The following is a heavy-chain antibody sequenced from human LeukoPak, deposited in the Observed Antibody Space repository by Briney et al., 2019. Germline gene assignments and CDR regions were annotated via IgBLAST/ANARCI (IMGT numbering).Heavy chain of an antibody. CDR3: ARDNDWAFHY. CDR2: INHNGEMI. J-gene: IGHJ4*02. D-gene: IGHD3-9*01. CDR1: GFTFSNYV. Sequence: PGGSLRLSCAASGFTFSNYVISWVRQAPGKGLEWVSYINHNGEMILYPGFVKGRFTISRDNAKNSLYLQMNSLRDEDTAVYYCARDNDWAFHYWGQGTLVTVSS. V-gene: IGHV3-48*02.